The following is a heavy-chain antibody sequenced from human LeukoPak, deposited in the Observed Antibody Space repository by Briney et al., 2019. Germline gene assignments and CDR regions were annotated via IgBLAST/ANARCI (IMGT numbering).Heavy chain of an antibody. V-gene: IGHV4-34*01. CDR1: GGSFSGYY. D-gene: IGHD6-19*01. J-gene: IGHJ4*02. CDR2: INHSGST. CDR3: ARASVAVAGNFDY. Sequence: PSETLSVTCAVYGGSFSGYYWSWIRQPPGKGLEWIGEINHSGSTNYNPSLKSRVTISVDTSKNQFSLKLSSVTAADTAVYYCARASVAVAGNFDYWGQGTLVTVSS.